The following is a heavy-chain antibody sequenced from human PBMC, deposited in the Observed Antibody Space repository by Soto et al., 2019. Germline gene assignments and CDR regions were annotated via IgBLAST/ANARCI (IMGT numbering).Heavy chain of an antibody. J-gene: IGHJ4*02. D-gene: IGHD4-17*01. CDR3: ARRYGRYFDY. CDR1: GGSISSYY. V-gene: IGHV4-59*08. Sequence: QVQLQESGPGLVKPSETLSLTCTVSGGSISSYYWSWIRQPPGKGLEWIGYIYYSGSTNYNPSLKRRVTISVDTSKNQCSLKLSSVTAADTAVYYCARRYGRYFDYWGKGTLVTVSS. CDR2: IYYSGST.